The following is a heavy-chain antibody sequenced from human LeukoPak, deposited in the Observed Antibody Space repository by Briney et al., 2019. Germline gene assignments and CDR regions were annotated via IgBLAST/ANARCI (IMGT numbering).Heavy chain of an antibody. Sequence: PSETLSLTRTVSGGSISSSSYYWGWIRQPPGKGLEWIGSIYYSGSTYYNPSLKSRVTISVDTSKNQFSLKLSSVTAADTAVYYCGGRGNSYGSLYYWFDPGGRGTRATVSS. V-gene: IGHV4-39*07. CDR3: GGRGNSYGSLYYWFDP. CDR1: GGSISSSSYY. J-gene: IGHJ5*02. CDR2: IYYSGST. D-gene: IGHD5-18*01.